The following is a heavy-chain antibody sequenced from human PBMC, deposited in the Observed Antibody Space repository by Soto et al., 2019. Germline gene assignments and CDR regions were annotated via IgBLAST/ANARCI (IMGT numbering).Heavy chain of an antibody. Sequence: PGESLKISCSGSGHSFTNYWISWVRQMPWKGLEWMGRIDPSDSYTNYSPSFQGHVTISADKSISTAYLQWTSLKASDTAMYYCARQKNEKALAGPFDSWGQGTLVTVSS. D-gene: IGHD6-19*01. CDR3: ARQKNEKALAGPFDS. CDR2: IDPSDSYT. CDR1: GHSFTNYW. V-gene: IGHV5-10-1*01. J-gene: IGHJ4*02.